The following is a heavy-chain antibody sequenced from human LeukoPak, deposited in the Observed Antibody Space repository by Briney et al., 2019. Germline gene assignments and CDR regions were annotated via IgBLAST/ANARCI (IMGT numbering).Heavy chain of an antibody. D-gene: IGHD3-3*01. V-gene: IGHV3-23*01. J-gene: IGHJ4*02. Sequence: GGSLRLSCAASGFTFSNYAMTWVRQAPGKGLEWVSFISGSGGDTYYADPVKGRFIISRDNSKNTLYLQMNSLRAEDTAVYYCATLHFEGFLEWLLYLDYWGQGTLVTVSS. CDR1: GFTFSNYA. CDR2: ISGSGGDT. CDR3: ATLHFEGFLEWLLYLDY.